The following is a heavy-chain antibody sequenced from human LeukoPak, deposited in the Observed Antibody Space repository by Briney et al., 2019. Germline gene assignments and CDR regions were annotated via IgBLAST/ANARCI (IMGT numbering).Heavy chain of an antibody. CDR2: IIPILGIA. J-gene: IGHJ3*02. CDR3: AGGYYDYVWGSYRYAFDI. D-gene: IGHD3-16*02. Sequence: ASVKVSCKASGGTFSSYAISWVRQAPGQGLEWMGRIIPILGIANYAQKFQGRVTITADKSTSTAYMELSSLRSEDTAVYYCAGGYYDYVWGSYRYAFDIWGQGTMVTVSS. CDR1: GGTFSSYA. V-gene: IGHV1-69*04.